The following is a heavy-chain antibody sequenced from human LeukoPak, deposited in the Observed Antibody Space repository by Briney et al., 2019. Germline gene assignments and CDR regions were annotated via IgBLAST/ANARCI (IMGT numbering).Heavy chain of an antibody. D-gene: IGHD5-12*01. Sequence: GGSLRLSCAASGFTFDDYGMSWVRQAPGKGLERVSGINWNGGSTGYADSVKGRFTISRDNAKHSLYLQMNSLRAEDTALYYCAKEGSGYDLYYYYYMDVWGKGTTVTVSS. CDR1: GFTFDDYG. CDR3: AKEGSGYDLYYYYYMDV. CDR2: INWNGGST. J-gene: IGHJ6*03. V-gene: IGHV3-20*04.